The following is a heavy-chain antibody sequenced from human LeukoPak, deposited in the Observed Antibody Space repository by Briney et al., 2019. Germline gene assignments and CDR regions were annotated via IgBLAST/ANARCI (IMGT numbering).Heavy chain of an antibody. D-gene: IGHD2-2*01. J-gene: IGHJ5*02. Sequence: GGSLRLSCAASGFTFSSYAMSWVRQAPGKGLEWVSGISGSGSSTYYADSVKGRFTISRDNSKNTLYLQMNSLRAEDTAVYYCAKMGDIVVVPAAFPFDPWGQGTLVTVSS. CDR1: GFTFSSYA. CDR3: AKMGDIVVVPAAFPFDP. CDR2: ISGSGSST. V-gene: IGHV3-23*01.